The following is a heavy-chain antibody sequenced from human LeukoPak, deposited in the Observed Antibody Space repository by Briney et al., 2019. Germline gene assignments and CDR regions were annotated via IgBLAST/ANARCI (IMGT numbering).Heavy chain of an antibody. D-gene: IGHD5-18*01. CDR3: ARADVDTAVVTYFDC. V-gene: IGHV4-39*07. CDR2: LYSSGST. CDR1: GGSISSSSYF. J-gene: IGHJ4*02. Sequence: SETLSLTCTVSGGSISSSSYFWGWIRQPPGKGLEWIGSLYSSGSTYYNPSLTSRVSISVDMSKNQFSLKLVSVTAADTAVYYCARADVDTAVVTYFDCWGQGTLVTVSS.